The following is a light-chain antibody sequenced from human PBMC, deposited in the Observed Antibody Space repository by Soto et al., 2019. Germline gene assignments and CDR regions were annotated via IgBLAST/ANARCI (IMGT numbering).Light chain of an antibody. V-gene: IGKV1-39*01. J-gene: IGKJ1*01. Sequence: DIQMTQSPSTLSASVGDRVTITFRASQSISSYLNWYQQKPGKAPKLLIYAASSLQSGVPSRFSGSGSGTDFTLTISSLQPEDFATYYCQQSYSTPRTLGQGTKVDIK. CDR2: AAS. CDR3: QQSYSTPRT. CDR1: QSISSY.